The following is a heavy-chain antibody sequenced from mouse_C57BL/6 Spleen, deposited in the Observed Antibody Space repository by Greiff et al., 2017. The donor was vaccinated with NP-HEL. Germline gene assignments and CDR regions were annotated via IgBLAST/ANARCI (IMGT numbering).Heavy chain of an antibody. CDR3: ARDGTTGGYFDY. J-gene: IGHJ2*01. Sequence: EVKLMESGPGLVKPSQSLSLTCSVTGYSITSGYYWNWIRQFPGNKLEWMGYISYDGSNNYNPSLKNRISITRDTSKNQFFLKLNSVTTEDTATYYCARDGTTGGYFDYWGQGTTLTVSS. V-gene: IGHV3-6*01. D-gene: IGHD1-1*01. CDR2: ISYDGSN. CDR1: GYSITSGYY.